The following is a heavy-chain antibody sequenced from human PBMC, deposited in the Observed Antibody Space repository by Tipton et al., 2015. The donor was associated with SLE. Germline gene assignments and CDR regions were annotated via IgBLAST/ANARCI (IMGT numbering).Heavy chain of an antibody. CDR2: IYTSGST. V-gene: IGHV4-61*09. J-gene: IGHJ3*02. CDR1: GGSISSGSYY. Sequence: TLSLTCTVSGGSISSGSYYWSWIRQPAGKGLEWIGHIYTSGSTNYNPSLKSRVPISVDTSKNQFSRKLSSVTAADTAVYYCARDRGDSSSLGEAFDIWGQGTMVTVSS. CDR3: ARDRGDSSSLGEAFDI. D-gene: IGHD6-6*01.